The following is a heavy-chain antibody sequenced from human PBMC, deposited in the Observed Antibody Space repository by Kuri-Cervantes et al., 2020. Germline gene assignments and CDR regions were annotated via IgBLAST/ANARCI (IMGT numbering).Heavy chain of an antibody. Sequence: LRLSCAVSGGSISSGGYSWCWIRQPPGTDLEWIGYIYHSGSTYYNPSLKSRVTISVDRSKNQFSLKLSSVTAAETAVYYCARGPSRYFDLWGRGTLVTVSS. CDR1: GGSISSGGYS. J-gene: IGHJ2*01. CDR3: ARGPSRYFDL. V-gene: IGHV4-30-2*01. CDR2: IYHSGST.